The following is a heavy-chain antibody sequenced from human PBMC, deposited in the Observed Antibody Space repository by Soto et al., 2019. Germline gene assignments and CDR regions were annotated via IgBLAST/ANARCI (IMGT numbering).Heavy chain of an antibody. D-gene: IGHD5-12*01. CDR1: GDSVSSNSAA. J-gene: IGHJ6*02. CDR2: TYYRSKWYN. Sequence: SQTLSLTCAISGDSVSSNSAAWNWIRQSPSRGLEWLGRTYYRSKWYNDYAVSVKSRITISPDTSKNQFSLQLNSVTPEDTAVYYCARDWGYSGYEIGYYYGMDVWGQGTTVTVSS. V-gene: IGHV6-1*01. CDR3: ARDWGYSGYEIGYYYGMDV.